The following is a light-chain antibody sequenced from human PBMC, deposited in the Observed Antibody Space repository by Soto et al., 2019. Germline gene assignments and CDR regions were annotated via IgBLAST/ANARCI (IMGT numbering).Light chain of an antibody. CDR2: GNS. J-gene: IGLJ2*01. Sequence: QSVLTQPPSVSGAPGQRDTISSTGSSSNIGAGYDVHWYQQLTGTGPKLLIYGNSNRPSGVPDRFSGSKSGTSASLAITGLQAEDEADYYCQSYDSSLSGVVFGGGTKVTVL. V-gene: IGLV1-40*01. CDR3: QSYDSSLSGVV. CDR1: SSNIGAGYD.